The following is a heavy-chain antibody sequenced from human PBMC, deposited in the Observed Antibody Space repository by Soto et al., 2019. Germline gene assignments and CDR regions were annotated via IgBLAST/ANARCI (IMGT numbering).Heavy chain of an antibody. Sequence: QVRLQESGPGLVKPSETLSLTCTVSGASISNYYWSWIRQPAGKGLECLGRIYASGTTTYNPTPRSRVTMSVDTSKNQFSLNLNSVTAADTAVYYCARESRSELGTVEYWGQGTLVTVSS. D-gene: IGHD1-1*01. J-gene: IGHJ4*02. CDR3: ARESRSELGTVEY. V-gene: IGHV4-4*07. CDR1: GASISNYY. CDR2: IYASGTT.